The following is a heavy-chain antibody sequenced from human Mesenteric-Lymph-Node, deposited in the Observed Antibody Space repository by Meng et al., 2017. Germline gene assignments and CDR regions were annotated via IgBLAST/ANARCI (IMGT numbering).Heavy chain of an antibody. CDR3: ARDKNYDFWSGFVSYYYYGMDV. D-gene: IGHD3-3*01. Sequence: ASAKVSCKASGYTSTSYGISWVRQAPGQGLEWMGWISAYNGNTNYAQKLQGRVTMTTDTSTSTAYMEPRSLRSDDTAVYYCARDKNYDFWSGFVSYYYYGMDVWGQGTPVTVSS. V-gene: IGHV1-18*01. J-gene: IGHJ6*02. CDR1: GYTSTSYG. CDR2: ISAYNGNT.